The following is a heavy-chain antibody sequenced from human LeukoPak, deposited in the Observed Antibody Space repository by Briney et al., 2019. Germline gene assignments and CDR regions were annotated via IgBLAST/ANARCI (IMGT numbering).Heavy chain of an antibody. V-gene: IGHV3-43*01. D-gene: IGHD3-10*02. Sequence: GGSLRLSCAASGFTFDDYTMHRVRQAPGKGLEWVSLISWDGGSTYYADSVKGRFTISRDNSKNSLYLQMNSLRTEDTALYYCAKGVQEGYMDVWGKGTTVTVSS. CDR2: ISWDGGST. J-gene: IGHJ6*03. CDR3: AKGVQEGYMDV. CDR1: GFTFDDYT.